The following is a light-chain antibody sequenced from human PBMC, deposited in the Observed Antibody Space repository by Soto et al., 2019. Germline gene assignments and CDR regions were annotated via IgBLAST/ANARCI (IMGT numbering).Light chain of an antibody. CDR2: DVS. J-gene: IGKJ1*01. CDR3: QQFYMGWT. V-gene: IGKV1-5*01. CDR1: QSVRGS. Sequence: DIQMTQSPSTLSASVGDRVTITCRASQSVRGSLAWYQQQPGKAPKLLIYDVSNLESGVPSRFSAFGSGTEVTLSISILQPDDFSTYYRQQFYMGWTFGQGTRVDLK.